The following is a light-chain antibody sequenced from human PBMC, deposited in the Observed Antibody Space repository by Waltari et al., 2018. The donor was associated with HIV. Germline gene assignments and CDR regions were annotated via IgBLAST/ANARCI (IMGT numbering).Light chain of an antibody. Sequence: QSALTQPASVSGSPGQSITISCTGTRSDVGSYNLVSWYQQHPGKAPKLMIYEGSKRPSGVSIRFSGSMSGNTSSLTISVLQAEDEADYYCCSYAGSSTLVFGGGTKLTVL. J-gene: IGLJ2*01. CDR3: CSYAGSSTLV. CDR2: EGS. V-gene: IGLV2-23*01. CDR1: RSDVGSYNL.